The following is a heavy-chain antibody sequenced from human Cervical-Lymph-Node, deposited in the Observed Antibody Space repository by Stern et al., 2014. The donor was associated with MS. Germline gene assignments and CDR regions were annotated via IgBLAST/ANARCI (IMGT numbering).Heavy chain of an antibody. V-gene: IGHV5-51*03. CDR1: GYSFTRDW. D-gene: IGHD6-19*01. CDR2: IYLGDSET. J-gene: IGHJ2*01. Sequence: EVQLVESGAEVKKPGESLKISCKGSGYSFTRDWIGWVRQTPGKGLEWMGIIYLGDSETRYSPSFQGQVTISADKSLSTAYLQWSSLKASDTAMYYCARLPDSGGWYGIWYFDLWGRGPLVTVSS. CDR3: ARLPDSGGWYGIWYFDL.